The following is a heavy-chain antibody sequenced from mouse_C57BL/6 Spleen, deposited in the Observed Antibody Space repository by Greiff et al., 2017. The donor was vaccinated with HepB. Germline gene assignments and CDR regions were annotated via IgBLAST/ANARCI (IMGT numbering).Heavy chain of an antibody. CDR1: GYTFTSYW. Sequence: QVQLKQPGAELVKPGASVKMSCKASGYTFTSYWITWVKQRPGQGLEWIGDIYPGSGSTNYNEKFKSKATLTVDTSSSTAYMQLSSLTSEDSAVYYCARWKTVVDAMDYWGQGTSVTVSS. D-gene: IGHD1-1*01. CDR3: ARWKTVVDAMDY. CDR2: IYPGSGST. J-gene: IGHJ4*01. V-gene: IGHV1-55*01.